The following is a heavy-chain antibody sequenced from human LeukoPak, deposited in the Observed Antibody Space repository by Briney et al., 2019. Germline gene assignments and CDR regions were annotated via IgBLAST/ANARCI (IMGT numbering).Heavy chain of an antibody. V-gene: IGHV3-15*01. Sequence: GGSLRLSCVASGFTFSNAWMSWVRQAPGKGLEWVGRIKSKTDGGTTDYAAPVKGRFTISRDDSKNTLYLQMNSLKTEDTAVYYCGLGSGRSDFDYWGQGTLVIVSS. CDR1: GFTFSNAW. J-gene: IGHJ4*02. D-gene: IGHD3-10*01. CDR2: IKSKTDGGTT. CDR3: GLGSGRSDFDY.